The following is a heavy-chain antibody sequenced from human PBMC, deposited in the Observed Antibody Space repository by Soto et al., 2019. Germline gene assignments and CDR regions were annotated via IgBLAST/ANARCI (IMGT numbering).Heavy chain of an antibody. D-gene: IGHD3-10*01. CDR2: IWYDGNNK. V-gene: IGHV3-33*01. CDR3: ARDDGLGVNYYYYGMDL. CDR1: GFTFSSYG. J-gene: IGHJ6*02. Sequence: GGSLRLSCAASGFTFSSYGMHWVRQAPGKGLEWVAVIWYDGNNKYYADSVKGRFTISRDNSKNTLYLQMNSLRAEDTAVYYCARDDGLGVNYYYYGMDLWGQGTTVTLPS.